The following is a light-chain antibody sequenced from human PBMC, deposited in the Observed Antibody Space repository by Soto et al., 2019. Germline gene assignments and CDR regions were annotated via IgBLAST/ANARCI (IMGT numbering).Light chain of an antibody. J-gene: IGKJ4*01. Sequence: EVVLTQSPVTLSLSPGERATLSCRASQNINNYLAWYQQKPGQPPRLLIYDAFNRATGIPARFSGSGSGTDFILTISGLEPEDFGVYYCKQRNTWVTFGGGTKVEIK. CDR1: QNINNY. V-gene: IGKV3-11*01. CDR2: DAF. CDR3: KQRNTWVT.